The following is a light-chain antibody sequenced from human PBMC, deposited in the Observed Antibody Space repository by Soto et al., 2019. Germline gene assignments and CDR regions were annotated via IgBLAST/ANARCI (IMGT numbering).Light chain of an antibody. CDR1: QSISSW. V-gene: IGKV1-5*03. CDR2: KAS. J-gene: IGKJ1*01. CDR3: QHYNSYSEA. Sequence: DLQMTQSPSTLSASVVERVTIPCRASQSISSWLAWYQQKPGKAPRLLIYKASTLKSGVPSRFSGSGSGTEFTLTISSLQPDDFATYYCQHYNSYSEAFGQGTKVDIK.